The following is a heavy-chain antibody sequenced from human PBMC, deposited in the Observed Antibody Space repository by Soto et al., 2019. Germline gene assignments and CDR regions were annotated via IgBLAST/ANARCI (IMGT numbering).Heavy chain of an antibody. V-gene: IGHV4-31*03. D-gene: IGHD6-13*01. CDR1: GGSISSGGYY. Sequence: QVQLQESGPGLVKPSQTLSLTCTVSGGSISSGGYYWGWIRQHPGKGLEWIGYIYYSGSTYYNPSLKSRVTKSVDTSKNKFSLKLSSVTAADTAVYYCARDHSSSWDENWFDPWGQGTLVTVSS. J-gene: IGHJ5*02. CDR2: IYYSGST. CDR3: ARDHSSSWDENWFDP.